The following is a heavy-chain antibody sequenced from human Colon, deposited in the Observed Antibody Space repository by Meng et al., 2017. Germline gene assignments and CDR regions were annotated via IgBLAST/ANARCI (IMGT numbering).Heavy chain of an antibody. CDR1: GYTFSSSG. D-gene: IGHD5-18*01. CDR3: ARDQKYSFGTYFFDF. Sequence: QVQSVQSGAKVKKPGASVKVSCKASGYTFSSSGISWVRQAPGQGLEWMGWVSVYTTNYAQKFQGRVTMTTDTSTNTAYMELRSLGSDDTAVYYCARDQKYSFGTYFFDFWGQGTLVTASS. V-gene: IGHV1-18*01. J-gene: IGHJ4*02. CDR2: VSVYTT.